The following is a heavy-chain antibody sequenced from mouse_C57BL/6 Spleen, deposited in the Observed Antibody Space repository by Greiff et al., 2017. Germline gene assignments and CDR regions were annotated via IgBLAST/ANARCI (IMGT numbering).Heavy chain of an antibody. Sequence: VQLKESGGGLVKPGGSLKLSCAASGFTFSDYGMHWVRQAPEKGLEWVAYISSGSSTIYYADTVKGRFTISRDNAKNTLFLQMPSLRSEDTAMYYCARPPSTMITTAWFAYWGQGTLVTVAA. J-gene: IGHJ3*01. CDR3: ARPPSTMITTAWFAY. CDR2: ISSGSSTI. D-gene: IGHD2-4*01. CDR1: GFTFSDYG. V-gene: IGHV5-17*01.